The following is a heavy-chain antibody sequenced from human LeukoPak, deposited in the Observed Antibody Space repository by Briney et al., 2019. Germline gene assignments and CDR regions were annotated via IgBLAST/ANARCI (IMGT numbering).Heavy chain of an antibody. CDR1: SYTFFSYG. J-gene: IGHJ4*02. CDR2: ISAYNGNT. D-gene: IGHD1-26*01. CDR3: ARSLGATGDY. V-gene: IGHV1-18*01. Sequence: ASVKVSCKASSYTFFSYGISWVRQAPGQGLEWMGWISAYNGNTIYAQKLQGRVTMTTDTSTSTAYMDLRSLRSDDTAVYYCARSLGATGDYWGQGTLVTVSS.